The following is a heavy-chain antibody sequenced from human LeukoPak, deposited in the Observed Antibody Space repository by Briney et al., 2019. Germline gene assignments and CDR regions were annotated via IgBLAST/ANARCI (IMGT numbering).Heavy chain of an antibody. V-gene: IGHV3-74*01. J-gene: IGHJ3*02. D-gene: IGHD1-1*01. Sequence: PGGSLRLSCAASGFTFSSYWMHWVRHPPGKGLVWVSRINSDGSGTSYADSVRGRFTISRDNAKNTLYLQMNSLRAEATAVPCSPRAGAGQLAYSFDIWGQGTMVTVYS. CDR3: PRAGAGQLAYSFDI. CDR2: INSDGSGT. CDR1: GFTFSSYW.